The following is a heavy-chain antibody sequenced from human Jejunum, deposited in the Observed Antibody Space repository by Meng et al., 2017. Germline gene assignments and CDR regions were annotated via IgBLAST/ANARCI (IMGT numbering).Heavy chain of an antibody. Sequence: QLQLQESGPGLVKPSETLSLTCTVSDDSITSSTYYWGWTRQPPGKGLEWIGFIQYSGTTYYSPSLKSRVTISTDTSQKQCSLEVSSVTAADSAVYYCARGNYFSSHDYWGQGTLVTVSS. CDR1: DDSITSSTYY. CDR2: IQYSGTT. CDR3: ARGNYFSSHDY. D-gene: IGHD4-11*01. V-gene: IGHV4-30-4*08. J-gene: IGHJ4*02.